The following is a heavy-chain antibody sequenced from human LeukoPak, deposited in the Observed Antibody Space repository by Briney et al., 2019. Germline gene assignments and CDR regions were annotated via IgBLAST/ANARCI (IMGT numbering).Heavy chain of an antibody. CDR2: IYYSGST. V-gene: IGHV4-59*01. J-gene: IGHJ4*02. CDR3: ARVQYDSFDY. D-gene: IGHD2-21*02. Sequence: SETLSLTCTVSGGSISSYYWRCIRQPPGKGLEWIGYIYYSGSTNYNPSLKSRVTISVDTSKNQFSLKLSSVTAADTAVYYCARVQYDSFDYWGQGTLVTVSS. CDR1: GGSISSYY.